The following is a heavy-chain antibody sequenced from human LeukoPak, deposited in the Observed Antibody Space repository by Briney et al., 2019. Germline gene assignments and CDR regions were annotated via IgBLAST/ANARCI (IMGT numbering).Heavy chain of an antibody. V-gene: IGHV3-7*03. CDR2: IKQDASEK. CDR3: ARAKSLFDS. Sequence: GGSLRLSCAASGFTFGSYWMSWVRQAPGKGLDWVANIKQDASEKYYVDSVKGRFTISRDNAKTSLYLQMNSLRAEDTAVYYCARAKSLFDSWGQGTLVTVSS. J-gene: IGHJ4*02. CDR1: GFTFGSYW. D-gene: IGHD3-10*01.